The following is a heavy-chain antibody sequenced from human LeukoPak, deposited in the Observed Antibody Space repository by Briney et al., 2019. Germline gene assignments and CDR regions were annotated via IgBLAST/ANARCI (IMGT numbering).Heavy chain of an antibody. CDR2: IYYSGST. V-gene: IGHV4-30-4*01. D-gene: IGHD3-10*01. CDR3: ARDVIYGSGSSEMGN. Sequence: PSQTLSLTCTVSGGSISSGDYYWSWIRQPPGKGPEWIGYIYYSGSTYYNPSLKSRVTISVDTSKNQFSLKLSSVTAADTAVYYCARDVIYGSGSSEMGNWGQGTLVTVSS. CDR1: GGSISSGDYY. J-gene: IGHJ4*02.